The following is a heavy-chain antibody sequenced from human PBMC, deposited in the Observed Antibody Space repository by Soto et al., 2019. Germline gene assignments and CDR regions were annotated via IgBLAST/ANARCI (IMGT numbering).Heavy chain of an antibody. D-gene: IGHD3-3*01. CDR2: IIPIFGTA. V-gene: IGHV1-69*13. J-gene: IGHJ4*02. CDR3: AKAPLRFLEWLPIDY. Sequence: SVKVSCKASGGTFSSYAISWVRQAPGQGLEWMGGIIPIFGTANYAQKFQGRVTITADESTSTAYMELSSLRSEDTAVYYCAKAPLRFLEWLPIDYWGQGTLVTVSS. CDR1: GGTFSSYA.